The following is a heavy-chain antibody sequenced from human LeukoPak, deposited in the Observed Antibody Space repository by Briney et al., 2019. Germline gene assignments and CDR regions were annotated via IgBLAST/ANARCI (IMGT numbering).Heavy chain of an antibody. CDR1: GFTFDDYA. V-gene: IGHV3-9*01. CDR3: AKGIVGFDH. D-gene: IGHD3-16*02. CDR2: ISWNSGSI. J-gene: IGHJ4*02. Sequence: GRSLRLSCAASGFTFDDYAMHWVRQATGKGLEWVSGISWNSGSIGYADSVKGRFTISRDNAKNSLYLQMNSLRAEDTALYYCAKGIVGFDHWGQGTLVTVSS.